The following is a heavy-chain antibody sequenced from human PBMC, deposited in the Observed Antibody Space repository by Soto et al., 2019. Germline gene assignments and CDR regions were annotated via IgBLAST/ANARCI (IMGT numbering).Heavy chain of an antibody. D-gene: IGHD1-20*01. J-gene: IGHJ6*02. V-gene: IGHV1-46*01. Sequence: ASVKVSCKASGYSFSNYYMHWVRQAPGQGLEWMGLINPTGGSTAYAQRFQGRVTMTRDTSTSTVYMELSSLRSDDTAGYYCARDPYNPKWYYGMDVWGQGTTVTVSS. CDR2: INPTGGST. CDR3: ARDPYNPKWYYGMDV. CDR1: GYSFSNYY.